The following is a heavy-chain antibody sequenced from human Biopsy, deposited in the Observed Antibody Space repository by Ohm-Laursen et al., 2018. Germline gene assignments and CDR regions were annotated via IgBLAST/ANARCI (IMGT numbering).Heavy chain of an antibody. Sequence: SVKASCKASGGTFTNYAISWVRQAPAQGLEWMGGIIPMFGTANYTQLFQGRVTISADESTSTSYMELSSLTTEDTAIYYCARGPHSGSHSCFDYWGRGTLVTVSS. J-gene: IGHJ4*02. V-gene: IGHV1-69*13. CDR2: IIPMFGTA. CDR3: ARGPHSGSHSCFDY. CDR1: GGTFTNYA. D-gene: IGHD1-26*01.